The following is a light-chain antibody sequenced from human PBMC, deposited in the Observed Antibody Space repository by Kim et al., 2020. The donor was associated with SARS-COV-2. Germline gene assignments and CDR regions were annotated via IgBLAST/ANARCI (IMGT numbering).Light chain of an antibody. CDR3: NSYAGNNLWV. V-gene: IGLV2-8*01. CDR1: SSDVGGYNS. CDR2: EVT. J-gene: IGLJ3*02. Sequence: GQSVTLSCPGTSSDVGGYNSVSWYQQPPATAPNLVIYEVTQRPAGVPDRFSSSTSGTTASLTVSGLQSEDEADYYCNSYAGNNLWVFGGGTQLTVL.